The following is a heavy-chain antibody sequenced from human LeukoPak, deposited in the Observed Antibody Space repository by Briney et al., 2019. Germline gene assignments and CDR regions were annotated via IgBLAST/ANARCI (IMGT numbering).Heavy chain of an antibody. D-gene: IGHD3-16*02. CDR3: ARVPAGVIGMKDAFDI. CDR1: GFTFSSYA. Sequence: GGSLRLSCAASGFTFSSYAMSWVRQAPGKGLEWVSGISGSGSTYYADSVKGRFTISRDNSKNTLYLQMNSLRTEDTAVYYCARVPAGVIGMKDAFDIWGQGTMVTVSS. V-gene: IGHV3-23*01. CDR2: ISGSGST. J-gene: IGHJ3*02.